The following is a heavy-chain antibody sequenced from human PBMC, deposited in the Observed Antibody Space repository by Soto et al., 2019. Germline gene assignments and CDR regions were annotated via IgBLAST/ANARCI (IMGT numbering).Heavy chain of an antibody. CDR3: AREVVVVPAAMREYYGMDV. V-gene: IGHV3-48*02. CDR1: GFTFSSYS. Sequence: GGSMRLSCAASGFTFSSYSMNWVRQAPGKGLEWVSYISSSSSTIYYADSVKGRFTISRDNAKNSLYLQMNSLRDEDTAVYYCAREVVVVPAAMREYYGMDVWGQGTTVTVSS. J-gene: IGHJ6*02. D-gene: IGHD2-2*01. CDR2: ISSSSSTI.